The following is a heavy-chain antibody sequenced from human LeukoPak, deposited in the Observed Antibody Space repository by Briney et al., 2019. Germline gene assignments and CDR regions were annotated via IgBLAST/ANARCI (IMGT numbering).Heavy chain of an antibody. V-gene: IGHV7-4-1*01. CDR1: GDTFSSYT. CDR3: AREYCSGGSCYSMFDP. CDR2: INTNTGNP. J-gene: IGHJ5*02. Sequence: ASVKVSCKASGDTFSSYTISWVRQAPGQGLEWMGWINTNTGNPTYAQGFTGRFVFSLDTSVSTAYLQICSLKAEDTAVYYCAREYCSGGSCYSMFDPWGQGTLVTVSS. D-gene: IGHD2-15*01.